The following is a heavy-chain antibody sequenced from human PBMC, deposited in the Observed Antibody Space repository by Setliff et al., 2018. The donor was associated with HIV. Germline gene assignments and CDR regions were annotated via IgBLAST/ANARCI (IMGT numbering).Heavy chain of an antibody. CDR2: INHSGST. V-gene: IGHV4-34*01. J-gene: IGHJ4*02. CDR3: ARGSIGLGSYRNAYYFDF. CDR1: GESFSGYY. D-gene: IGHD1-26*01. Sequence: SETLSLTCTVYGESFSGYYWTWSRQSPGKGLEWIGEINHSGSTKHNPSLKSRVTISIDTSENQFSLKVTSVTAADTAVYYCARGSIGLGSYRNAYYFDFWGQGVLVTVSS.